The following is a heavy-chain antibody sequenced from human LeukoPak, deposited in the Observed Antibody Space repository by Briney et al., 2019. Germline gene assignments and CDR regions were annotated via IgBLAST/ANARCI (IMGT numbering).Heavy chain of an antibody. V-gene: IGHV4-31*03. D-gene: IGHD3-10*01. Sequence: SETLSLTCTVSGGSISSGGYYWSWIRQHPGKGLEWIGYIYYSGSTYYNPSRKSRVTISIDTSKNQFSLKLSSVTAADTAVYYCARVLRPMASQYYFDYWGQGTLVTVSS. CDR2: IYYSGST. CDR3: ARVLRPMASQYYFDY. CDR1: GGSISSGGYY. J-gene: IGHJ4*02.